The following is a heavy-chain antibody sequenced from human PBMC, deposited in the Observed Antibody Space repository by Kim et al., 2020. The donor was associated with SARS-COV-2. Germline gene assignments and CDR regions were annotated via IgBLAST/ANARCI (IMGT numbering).Heavy chain of an antibody. CDR2: ISYDGSNK. J-gene: IGHJ3*02. CDR1: GFTFSSYG. V-gene: IGHV3-30*18. CDR3: AKSAAAAGEDAFDI. D-gene: IGHD6-25*01. Sequence: GGSLRLSCAASGFTFSSYGMHWVRQAPGKGLEWVAVISYDGSNKYYADSVKGRFTISRDNSKNTLYLQMNSLRAEDTAVYYCAKSAAAAGEDAFDIWGQGTMVTVSS.